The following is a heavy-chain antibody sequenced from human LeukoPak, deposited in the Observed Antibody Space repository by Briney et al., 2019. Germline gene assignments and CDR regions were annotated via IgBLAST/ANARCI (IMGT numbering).Heavy chain of an antibody. CDR2: ISSSGFDT. CDR1: GFTFSSYA. V-gene: IGHV3-23*01. CDR3: ARRDSGHNPFDF. Sequence: GGSLRLSCAASGFTFSSYAMSWVRQAPGKGLGWVSGISSSGFDTPYADSVKGRFTVSRDNSRNTLYLQMNSLRVEDTAIYYCARRDSGHNPFDFWGQGTLVTVSS. J-gene: IGHJ4*02. D-gene: IGHD1-14*01.